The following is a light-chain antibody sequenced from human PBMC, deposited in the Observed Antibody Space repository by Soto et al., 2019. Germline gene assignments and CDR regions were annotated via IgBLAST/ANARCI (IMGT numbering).Light chain of an antibody. CDR3: QQLNSYPRST. V-gene: IGKV1-9*01. CDR2: AAS. J-gene: IGKJ5*01. CDR1: QGISSY. Sequence: DIQLTQSPSFLSASVGDRVTITCRASQGISSYLAWYQQKPGKVPKLLIYAASTLQTGVPSRFSGSGSGTEFTLTISSLQPEDFATYYCQQLNSYPRSTFGQGTRLEIK.